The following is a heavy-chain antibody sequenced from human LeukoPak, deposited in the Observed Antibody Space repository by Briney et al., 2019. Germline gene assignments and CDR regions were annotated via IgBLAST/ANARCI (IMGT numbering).Heavy chain of an antibody. CDR1: GYSFTRYY. CDR3: ARWQAGQWLVPEFDY. D-gene: IGHD6-19*01. V-gene: IGHV1-46*01. CDR2: INPSGGST. J-gene: IGHJ4*02. Sequence: VASVKVSCKASGYSFTRYYMHWVRQAPGQGLEWMGIINPSGGSTSYAQKFQGRVTMTRDTSISTAYMELSRLRSDDTAVYYCARWQAGQWLVPEFDYWGQGTLVTVSS.